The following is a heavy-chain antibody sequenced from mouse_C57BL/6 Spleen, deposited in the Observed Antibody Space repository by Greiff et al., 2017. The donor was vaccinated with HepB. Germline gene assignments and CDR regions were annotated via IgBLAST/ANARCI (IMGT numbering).Heavy chain of an antibody. CDR2: FDTGSGSI. V-gene: IGHV1-62-2*01. CDR3: ARHEGYITTGCYFDY. CDR1: GYTFTEYT. J-gene: IGHJ2*02. Sequence: VKLQQSGAELVKPGASVKLSCKASGYTFTEYTIHWVQQRSGKGLEWIGWFDTGSGSIKYNDKFKDKATLTADKSSSTVYMELSRLTSEASAVYFCARHEGYITTGCYFDYWGQGTSRTFSS. D-gene: IGHD1-2*01.